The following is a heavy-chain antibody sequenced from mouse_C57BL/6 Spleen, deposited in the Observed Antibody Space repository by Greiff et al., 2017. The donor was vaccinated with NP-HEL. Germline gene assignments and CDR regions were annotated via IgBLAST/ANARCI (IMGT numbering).Heavy chain of an antibody. CDR1: GYTFTSYW. J-gene: IGHJ4*01. CDR2: IDPSDSYT. V-gene: IGHV1-59*01. CDR3: ARSRDYDDYAMDY. D-gene: IGHD2-4*01. Sequence: QVQLQQSGAELVRPGTSVKLSCKASGYTFTSYWMHWVKQRPGQGLEWIGVIDPSDSYTNYNQKFKGKATLTVDTSSSTAYMQLSSLTSEDSAVYYCARSRDYDDYAMDYWGQGTSVTVSS.